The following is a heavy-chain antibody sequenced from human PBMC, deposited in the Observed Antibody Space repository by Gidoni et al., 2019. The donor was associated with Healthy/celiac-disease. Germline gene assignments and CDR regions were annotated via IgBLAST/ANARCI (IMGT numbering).Heavy chain of an antibody. Sequence: QVQLVQSGAEVKKPGSSGKVSFEASGGTFSSYAISWVRQAPGQGLEWMGGISPIFGTANYAQKFQGRVTITADKSTSTAYMELSSLRSEDTAVYYCAIPNPTVVADGRWFDPWGQGTLVTVSS. CDR1: GGTFSSYA. D-gene: IGHD2-2*01. CDR2: ISPIFGTA. V-gene: IGHV1-69*06. J-gene: IGHJ5*02. CDR3: AIPNPTVVADGRWFDP.